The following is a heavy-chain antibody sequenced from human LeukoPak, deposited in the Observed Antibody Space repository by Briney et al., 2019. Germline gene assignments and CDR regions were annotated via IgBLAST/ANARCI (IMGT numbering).Heavy chain of an antibody. D-gene: IGHD2/OR15-2a*01. J-gene: IGHJ4*02. CDR2: IYHSGNT. CDR3: ARVYPGRPY. V-gene: IGHV4-38-2*02. CDR1: GYSISSGYY. Sequence: PSETLSLTCSVSGYSISSGYYWGWIRQPPGKGLEWIGSIYHSGNTYYNSSLKSRLTISVDTSKNQFSLKLSSVTAADTAVYYCARVYPGRPYWGQGTLVTVSS.